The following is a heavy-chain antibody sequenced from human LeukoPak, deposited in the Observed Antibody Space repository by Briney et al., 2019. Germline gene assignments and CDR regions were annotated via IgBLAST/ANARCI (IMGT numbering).Heavy chain of an antibody. J-gene: IGHJ3*02. D-gene: IGHD3-22*01. CDR3: TTDEYYYDGYAFDI. CDR1: GFTFSNAW. CDR2: IKSKTDGGTT. Sequence: GGSLRLSCAASGFTFSNAWMSWVRQAPGKGLEWVGRIKSKTDGGTTDYAAPVKGRFTISRHDPKNTLYLQMNSLKTEDTAVYYCTTDEYYYDGYAFDIWGQETMVTVSS. V-gene: IGHV3-15*01.